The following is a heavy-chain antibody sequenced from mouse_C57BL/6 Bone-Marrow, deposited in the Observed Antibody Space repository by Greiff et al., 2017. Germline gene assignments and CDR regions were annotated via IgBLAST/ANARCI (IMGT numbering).Heavy chain of an antibody. CDR2: IDPISGGT. V-gene: IGHV1-72*01. Sequence: QVQLQQPGAELVKPGASVKLSCKASGYTFTSYWMHWVKQRPGRGLEWIGRIDPISGGTKYNEKFKSKATLTVDKPYSTAYMQLSSLTSEDSAVYYCAHGSSCYWYFAVWGTGTTVTVTA. J-gene: IGHJ1*03. CDR1: GYTFTSYW. D-gene: IGHD1-3*01. CDR3: AHGSSCYWYFAV.